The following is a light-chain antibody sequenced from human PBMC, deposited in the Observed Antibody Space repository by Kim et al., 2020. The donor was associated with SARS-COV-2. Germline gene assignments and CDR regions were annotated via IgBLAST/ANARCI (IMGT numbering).Light chain of an antibody. V-gene: IGLV6-57*01. CDR2: EDN. Sequence: KTVTIYCTRSSGSIASNYVQWYQQRPGSSPTTVIYEDNQRPSGVPDRFSGSIDSSSNSASLTISGLKTEDEADYYCQSYDSSTPVVFGGGTQLTVL. CDR3: QSYDSSTPVV. J-gene: IGLJ2*01. CDR1: SGSIASNY.